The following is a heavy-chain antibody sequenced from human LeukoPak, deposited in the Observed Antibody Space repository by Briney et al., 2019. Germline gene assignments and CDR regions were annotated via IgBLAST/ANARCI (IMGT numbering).Heavy chain of an antibody. CDR1: GGSISAYY. D-gene: IGHD3-3*01. CDR3: ARAHGGWFDP. J-gene: IGHJ5*02. V-gene: IGHV4-59*01. Sequence: SETLSLTCTVSGGSISAYYWTWFQQPPGMGLEWIGYIYYTGSTNYNPSLKSRVTISVDTSKNQFSLKLSSVTAADTAVYYCARAHGGWFDPWGQGTLVTVSS. CDR2: IYYTGST.